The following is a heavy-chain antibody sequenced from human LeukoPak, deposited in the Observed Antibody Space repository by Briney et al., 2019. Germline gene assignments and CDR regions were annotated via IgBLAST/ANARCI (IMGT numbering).Heavy chain of an antibody. CDR2: VDGDGGTT. J-gene: IGHJ4*02. CDR1: GFTCSSYW. Sequence: GGSLRLSCAASGFTCSSYWMHWVRQVPGKGLVRVSHVDGDGGTTSSADYVKGRFTISRDNAKNTLYLHMISLRAEDTAVYYCARDRGYTFDHWGQGTLVTVSS. D-gene: IGHD3-22*01. CDR3: ARDRGYTFDH. V-gene: IGHV3-74*01.